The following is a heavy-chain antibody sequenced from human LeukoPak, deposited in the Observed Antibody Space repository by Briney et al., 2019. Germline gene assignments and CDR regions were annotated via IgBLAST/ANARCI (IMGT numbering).Heavy chain of an antibody. Sequence: ASVKVSCKASGYTCTSYDINWVRQATGQGLEWMGWMNPNSGNTGYAQKFQGRVTMTRNTSISTAYMELSSLRSEDTAVYYCARGRPTQTIYYYYGMDVWGQGTTVTVSS. J-gene: IGHJ6*02. CDR1: GYTCTSYD. CDR3: ARGRPTQTIYYYYGMDV. CDR2: MNPNSGNT. V-gene: IGHV1-8*01. D-gene: IGHD3-3*01.